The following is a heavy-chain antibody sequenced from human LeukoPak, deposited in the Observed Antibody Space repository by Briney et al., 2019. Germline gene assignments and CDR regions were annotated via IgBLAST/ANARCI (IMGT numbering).Heavy chain of an antibody. CDR1: GFTFRSYA. CDR2: ISGSGGST. D-gene: IGHD2-15*01. J-gene: IGHJ4*02. CDR3: AKYCSGGSCYIEGFDY. V-gene: IGHV3-23*01. Sequence: GGSLRLSCAASGFTFRSYAMSWVRQAPGKGLEWVSAISGSGGSTYYADSVKGRFTISRDNSKNTLYLQMNSLRAEDTAVYYCAKYCSGGSCYIEGFDYWGQGTLVTVSS.